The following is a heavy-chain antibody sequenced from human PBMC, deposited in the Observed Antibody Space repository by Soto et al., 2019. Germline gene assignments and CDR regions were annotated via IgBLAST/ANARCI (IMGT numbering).Heavy chain of an antibody. V-gene: IGHV4-30-2*01. CDR1: GGSISSGGYS. Sequence: QLQLRESGSGLVKPSQTLSLTCAVSGGSISSGGYSWSWIRQPPGKGLEWIGYIYHSGSTYCNPSLKSRVTRSVDRSKNQFSLKLSSVTVADTAVYYCARVPLLWGQGTLVTVSS. J-gene: IGHJ4*02. CDR2: IYHSGST. CDR3: ARVPLL.